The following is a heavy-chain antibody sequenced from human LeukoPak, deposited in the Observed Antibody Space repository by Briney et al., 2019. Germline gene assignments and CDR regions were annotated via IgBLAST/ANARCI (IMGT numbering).Heavy chain of an antibody. CDR1: GFTFSSYG. Sequence: GGSLRLSCAASGFTFSSYGMSWVRQAPGKGLEWVSAISGSGGSTYYADSVKGRFTISRDNSKNTLYLQMNSLRAEDTAVYYCAKCVYYDSSGYPLSPDYWGQGTLVTVSS. CDR2: ISGSGGST. J-gene: IGHJ4*02. CDR3: AKCVYYDSSGYPLSPDY. V-gene: IGHV3-23*01. D-gene: IGHD3-22*01.